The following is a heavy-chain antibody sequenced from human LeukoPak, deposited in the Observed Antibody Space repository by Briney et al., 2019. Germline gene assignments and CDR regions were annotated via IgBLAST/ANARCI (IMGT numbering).Heavy chain of an antibody. CDR1: GYTFTSYG. CDR3: ARDDADYNCDY. J-gene: IGHJ4*02. Sequence: ASVKVSCKASGYTFTSYGISGVRQAPGQGLEWMGWISAYNGNTNYAQKFQGRVTMTTDTSTSTAYMQLRSLRSDDTALYYCARDDADYNCDYWGQGTLVTVSS. V-gene: IGHV1-18*01. CDR2: ISAYNGNT. D-gene: IGHD4-17*01.